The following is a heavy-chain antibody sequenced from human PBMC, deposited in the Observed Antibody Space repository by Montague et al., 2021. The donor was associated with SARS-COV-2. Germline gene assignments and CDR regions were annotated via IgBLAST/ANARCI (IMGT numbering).Heavy chain of an antibody. CDR1: GFSLSTSGMC. Sequence: PALVKPTQTLTLTCTFSGFSLSTSGMCVSWIRQPPGKALEWLARIDWDDDKYYSTSLKTRLTISKDTSKNQVVLTMTNMDPVDTATYYCARDDCHGSSGHYYGMDVWGQGTTVTVSS. J-gene: IGHJ6*02. V-gene: IGHV2-70*11. CDR2: IDWDDDK. D-gene: IGHD6-25*01. CDR3: ARDDCHGSSGHYYGMDV.